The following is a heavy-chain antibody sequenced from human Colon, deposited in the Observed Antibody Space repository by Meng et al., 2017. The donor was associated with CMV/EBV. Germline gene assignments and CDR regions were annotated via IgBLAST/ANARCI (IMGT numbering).Heavy chain of an antibody. D-gene: IGHD6-13*01. V-gene: IGHV3-30*02. CDR3: AKDGSRVTAAGTYFHY. CDR1: GFTFTTYG. Sequence: GESLKISCAASGFTFTTYGMHWVRQAPGKGLECVAFIAHDGGNKDYADSVKGRFTISRDNSKNTVYLQMNSLRDEDTAVYYCAKDGSRVTAAGTYFHYWGQGTLVPSPQ. J-gene: IGHJ4*02. CDR2: IAHDGGNK.